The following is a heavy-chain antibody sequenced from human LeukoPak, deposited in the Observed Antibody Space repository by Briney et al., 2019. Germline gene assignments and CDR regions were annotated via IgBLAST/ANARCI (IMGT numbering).Heavy chain of an antibody. CDR2: IIPIFDTA. J-gene: IGHJ4*02. CDR1: GATFSNYG. V-gene: IGHV1-69*05. Sequence: GASVKVSCKASGATFSNYGISWVRQAPGQGLEWMGGIIPIFDTANYAQKFQGRATITTDESTSTAYMELSSLRSEDTAVYYCARGSELEDIVVVVAADFDYWGQGTLVTVSS. CDR3: ARGSELEDIVVVVAADFDY. D-gene: IGHD2-15*01.